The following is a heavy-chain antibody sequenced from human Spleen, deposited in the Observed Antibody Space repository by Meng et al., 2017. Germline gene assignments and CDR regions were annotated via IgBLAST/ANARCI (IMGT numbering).Heavy chain of an antibody. CDR1: GFTFSSYT. CDR3: ARDFYMMWELLSEFYFDY. CDR2: ISGSGGTT. J-gene: IGHJ4*02. D-gene: IGHD1-26*01. Sequence: RLSCAASGFTFSSYTMRYSNYGMNWVRQAPGKGLEWVSGISGSGGTTYYGDSVKGRLTISRDNSKNTLYLRINGLRAEDTAVYYCARDFYMMWELLSEFYFDYWGQGTLVTVSS. V-gene: IGHV3-23*01.